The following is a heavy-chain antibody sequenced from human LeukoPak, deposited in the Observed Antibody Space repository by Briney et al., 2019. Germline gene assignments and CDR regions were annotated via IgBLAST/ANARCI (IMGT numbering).Heavy chain of an antibody. J-gene: IGHJ4*02. CDR1: GGSISRGSYS. CDR2: IYYSGGT. D-gene: IGHD5-12*01. CDR3: ARRATEGWLRKTSFDY. Sequence: SETLSLTCAVSGGSISRGSYSWSWIRQPPGKGLEWIGYIYYSGGTYYNPSLKSRVTISVDTSKNQFSLKLSSVTAADTAVYYCARRATEGWLRKTSFDYWGQGTLVTVSS. V-gene: IGHV4-30-4*07.